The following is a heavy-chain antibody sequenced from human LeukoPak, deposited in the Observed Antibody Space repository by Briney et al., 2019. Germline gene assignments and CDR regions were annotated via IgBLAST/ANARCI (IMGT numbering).Heavy chain of an antibody. CDR3: ARTTEGYCRGRSCYSYYYYMDV. V-gene: IGHV4-59*01. J-gene: IGHJ6*03. CDR2: IYYSGST. CDR1: GGSISYYY. Sequence: SETLSLTCTVSGGSISYYYWSWIRQPPGKGLEWIGYIYYSGSTNYNPSLKSRVTISVDTSKNQFSLKLSSVTAADTAVYYCARTTEGYCRGRSCYSYYYYMDVWGKGTTVTVSS. D-gene: IGHD2-15*01.